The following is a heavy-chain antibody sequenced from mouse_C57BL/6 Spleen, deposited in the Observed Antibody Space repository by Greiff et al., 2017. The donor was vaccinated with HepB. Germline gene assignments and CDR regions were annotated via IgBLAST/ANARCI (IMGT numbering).Heavy chain of an antibody. J-gene: IGHJ2*01. CDR3: ARLGYFDY. CDR2: INPNNGGT. CDR1: GYTFTDYY. V-gene: IGHV1-26*01. D-gene: IGHD4-1*01. Sequence: VQLKQSGPELVKPGASVKISCKASGYTFTDYYMNWVKQSHGKSLEWIGDINPNNGGTSYNQKFKGKATLTVDKSASTAYMELRSLTSEDSAGYYCARLGYFDYWGQGTTLTVSS.